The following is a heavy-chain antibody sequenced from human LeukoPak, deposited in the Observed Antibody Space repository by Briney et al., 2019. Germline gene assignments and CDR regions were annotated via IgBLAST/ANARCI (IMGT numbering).Heavy chain of an antibody. D-gene: IGHD3-10*01. Sequence: PGGYLRLSCAASGFTFSSYGMSWVRQGPGKGLEWVSTISGSGGSTYNADSVKGRFTISRDNSKNTLYLQMNSLRAEDTAVYYCAKAGDAWGFNSPLGGRFDYWGQGTLVTVSS. V-gene: IGHV3-23*01. CDR2: ISGSGGST. CDR1: GFTFSSYG. J-gene: IGHJ4*02. CDR3: AKAGDAWGFNSPLGGRFDY.